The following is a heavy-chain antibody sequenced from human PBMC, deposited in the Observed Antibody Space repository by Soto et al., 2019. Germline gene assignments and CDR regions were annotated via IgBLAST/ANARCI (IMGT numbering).Heavy chain of an antibody. V-gene: IGHV2-5*02. D-gene: IGHD6-13*01. CDR3: AHKTATGSIDY. J-gene: IGHJ4*02. CDR1: GFSLSTSGLG. CDR2: IFWDDDK. Sequence: QITLKESGPPLVKPTQTLTLTCTFSGFSLSTSGLGVAWIRQPPGKTLEWLAVIFWDDDKRYSPSLKSRHTITKDTSKNQVVLTMTNMDPVDTATYYCAHKTATGSIDYWGQGTLVSVSS.